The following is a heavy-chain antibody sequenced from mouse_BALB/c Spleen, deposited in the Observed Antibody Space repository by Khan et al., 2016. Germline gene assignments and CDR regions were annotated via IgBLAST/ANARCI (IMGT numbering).Heavy chain of an antibody. J-gene: IGHJ2*01. D-gene: IGHD2-12*01. CDR2: ISWYNGAT. CDR3: ASGRRYFDY. Sequence: LVKTGASVKISCKASGYSFTGYYMHWVKQSHGKSLEWIGYISWYNGATSYNQKFKVKATFTVDTSYSTAYMQFNSLTSDDSAVYYCASGRRYFDYWGQGTTLTVSS. CDR1: GYSFTGYY. V-gene: IGHV1S34*01.